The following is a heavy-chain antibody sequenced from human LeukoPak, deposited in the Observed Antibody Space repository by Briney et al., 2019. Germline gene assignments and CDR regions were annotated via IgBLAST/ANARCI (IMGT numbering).Heavy chain of an antibody. Sequence: SGPALVKPTQTLTLTCTFSGFSLSTSGVGVGWIRQPPGKALEWLALIYWYDGQHYSPSLKSRLTITKDTSKNQVVLTMTNMDPVDTATYYCAHIQREMVTTKYYFDYWGQGTLVTVSS. CDR2: IYWYDGQ. J-gene: IGHJ4*02. V-gene: IGHV2-5*01. CDR3: AHIQREMVTTKYYFDY. D-gene: IGHD5-24*01. CDR1: GFSLSTSGVG.